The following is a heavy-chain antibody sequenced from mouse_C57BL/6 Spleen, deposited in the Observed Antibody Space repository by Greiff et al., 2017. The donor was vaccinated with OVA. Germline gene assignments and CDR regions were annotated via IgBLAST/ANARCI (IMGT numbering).Heavy chain of an antibody. CDR2: IDPENGDT. CDR3: TTTTVVAPGFAD. V-gene: IGHV14-4*01. Sequence: VQLQQSGAELVRPGASVKLSCTASGFNIKDDYMHWVKQRPEQGLEWIGWIDPENGDTEYASKFQGKATITADTSSNTAYLQLSSLTSEDTAVYYCTTTTVVAPGFADWGQGTLVTVSA. D-gene: IGHD1-1*01. CDR1: GFNIKDDY. J-gene: IGHJ3*01.